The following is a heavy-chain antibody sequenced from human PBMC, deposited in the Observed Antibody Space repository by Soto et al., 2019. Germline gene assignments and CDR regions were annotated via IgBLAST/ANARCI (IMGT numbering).Heavy chain of an antibody. CDR2: IDASGST. V-gene: IGHV4-4*07. D-gene: IGHD3-3*01. Sequence: SEILSLTCTVSDGSISTYYCNWIRQPAGKGLEWIGRIDASGSTDYDPSLKSRVTMSVDTSKNQFSLRLSSVIAADTAVYYCARGGHDFWSGPFDYWGQGAQVTVSS. CDR3: ARGGHDFWSGPFDY. CDR1: DGSISTYY. J-gene: IGHJ4*02.